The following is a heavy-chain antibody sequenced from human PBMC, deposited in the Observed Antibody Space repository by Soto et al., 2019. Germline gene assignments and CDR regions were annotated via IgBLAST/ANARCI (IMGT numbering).Heavy chain of an antibody. J-gene: IGHJ6*02. D-gene: IGHD6-13*01. V-gene: IGHV3-30-3*01. CDR2: ISYDGSNK. Sequence: GGSLRLSCAASGFTFSSYAMHWVRQAPGKGLEWVAVISYDGSNKYYADSVKGRFTISRDNSKNTLYLQMNSLRAEDTAVYYCARIARGGIAAAGYYYYGMDVWGQGTTVTVSS. CDR1: GFTFSSYA. CDR3: ARIARGGIAAAGYYYYGMDV.